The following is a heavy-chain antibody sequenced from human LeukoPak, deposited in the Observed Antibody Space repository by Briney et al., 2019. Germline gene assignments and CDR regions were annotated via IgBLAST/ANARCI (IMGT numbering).Heavy chain of an antibody. CDR1: GFTFSSYA. V-gene: IGHV3-23*01. CDR3: AKDRRSGDYGYCGGDCYST. J-gene: IGHJ5*02. CDR2: ISGSGGST. D-gene: IGHD2-21*02. Sequence: GGSLRLSCAASGFTFSSYAMSWVRQAPGKGLEWDSAISGSGGSTYYADSVKGRFTISRDNSKNTLYLQMNSLRAEDTAVYYCAKDRRSGDYGYCGGDCYSTWGQGTLVTVSS.